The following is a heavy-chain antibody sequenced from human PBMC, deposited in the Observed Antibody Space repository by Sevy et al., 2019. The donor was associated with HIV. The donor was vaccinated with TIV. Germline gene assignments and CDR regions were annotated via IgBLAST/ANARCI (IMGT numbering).Heavy chain of an antibody. Sequence: GGSLRLSCAASGFRFSIYWMHWVRQVPAKGLVWVSRINSDGSSTTYADSVKGRFTFSRDNAKNTLFLQMNSLRVEDTAVYYCVREGVGGYSYGFDYWGQGTLVTVSS. V-gene: IGHV3-74*03. CDR2: INSDGSST. J-gene: IGHJ4*02. CDR3: VREGVGGYSYGFDY. CDR1: GFRFSIYW. D-gene: IGHD5-18*01.